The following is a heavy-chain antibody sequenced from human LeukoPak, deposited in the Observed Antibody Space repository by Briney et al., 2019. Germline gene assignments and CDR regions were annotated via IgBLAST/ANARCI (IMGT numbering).Heavy chain of an antibody. D-gene: IGHD4-17*01. CDR1: GFTFSSYG. CDR3: AKAGSYGDYSTGYFDL. Sequence: GRSLRLPCAASGFTFSSYGMHWARQAPGKGLEWVAVISYDGSNKCYADSVKGRFTISRDNSKNTLYLQMNSLRAEDTAVYYCAKAGSYGDYSTGYFDLWGRDTLVTVSS. V-gene: IGHV3-30*18. CDR2: ISYDGSNK. J-gene: IGHJ2*01.